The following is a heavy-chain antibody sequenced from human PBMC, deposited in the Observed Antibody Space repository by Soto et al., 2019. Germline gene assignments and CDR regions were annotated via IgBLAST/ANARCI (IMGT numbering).Heavy chain of an antibody. J-gene: IGHJ5*02. CDR3: ARDLGRYCSGGSCYPNNWFDP. D-gene: IGHD2-15*01. CDR2: ISAYNGNA. V-gene: IGHV1-18*01. CDR1: GYTFTIYG. Sequence: ASVKVSCKASGYTFTIYGISGVRQAPGQGLEWMGWISAYNGNANYAQKFQGRVTITTDTSTSTAYMELSSLRSEDTAVYYCARDLGRYCSGGSCYPNNWFDPWGQGTLVTVSS.